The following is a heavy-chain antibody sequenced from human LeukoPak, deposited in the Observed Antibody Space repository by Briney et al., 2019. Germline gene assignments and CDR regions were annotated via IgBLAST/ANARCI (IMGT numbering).Heavy chain of an antibody. CDR2: IDWNGGST. J-gene: IGHJ4*02. CDR1: GFTFDDYA. CDR3: ARESGYDIDFDY. V-gene: IGHV3-20*04. D-gene: IGHD5-12*01. Sequence: GGSLRLSCAASGFTFDDYAMSWVRQAPRKGLEWVSGIDWNGGSTRYADSVRGRFTISRDNAKNSLFLQMNSLRAEDTAVYYCARESGYDIDFDYWGQGTLVTVSS.